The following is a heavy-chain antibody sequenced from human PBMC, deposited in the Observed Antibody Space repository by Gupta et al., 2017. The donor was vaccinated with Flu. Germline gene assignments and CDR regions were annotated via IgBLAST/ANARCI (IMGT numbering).Heavy chain of an antibody. CDR1: GYPFSPYY. CDR2: INPNSGST. Sequence: QVQLVQSGAEVKKPGASVKLSCKPSGYPFSPYYIKWVRQAPGQGLEWMGIINPNSGSTIYAQKFQARVTMTRDTSTSTVYMELSGLRSEDTAVYYCARALHYFGSGSQFDYWGQGSLVTVSS. CDR3: ARALHYFGSGSQFDY. D-gene: IGHD3-10*01. J-gene: IGHJ4*02. V-gene: IGHV1-46*01.